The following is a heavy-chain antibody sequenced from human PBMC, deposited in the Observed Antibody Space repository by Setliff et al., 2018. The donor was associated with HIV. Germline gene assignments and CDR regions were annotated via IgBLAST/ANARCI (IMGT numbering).Heavy chain of an antibody. Sequence: PGGSLRLSCAASGFTFSRYSMNWVRQAPGRGLEWVSSISSSSDYIYYADSVKGRFTISRDNAKNSLYLQMNGLRAEDTAVYYCAAWGYCSSTSCPYYYYYYMDVWGKGTTVTVSS. V-gene: IGHV3-21*01. CDR1: GFTFSRYS. J-gene: IGHJ6*03. D-gene: IGHD2-2*01. CDR3: AAWGYCSSTSCPYYYYYYMDV. CDR2: ISSSSDYI.